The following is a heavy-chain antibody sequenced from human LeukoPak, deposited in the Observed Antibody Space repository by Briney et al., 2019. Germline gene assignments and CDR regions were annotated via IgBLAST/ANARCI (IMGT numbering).Heavy chain of an antibody. J-gene: IGHJ5*02. Sequence: GGSLRLSCAASGFTFSSYSMNWVRQAPGKGLEWVSYISSSSSTIYYADSVKGRFTISRDNAKNSLYLQMNSLRAEDTAVYYCARDHTQQRLVRWFDPWGQGTLVTVSS. CDR3: ARDHTQQRLVRWFDP. CDR2: ISSSSSTI. V-gene: IGHV3-48*01. CDR1: GFTFSSYS. D-gene: IGHD6-25*01.